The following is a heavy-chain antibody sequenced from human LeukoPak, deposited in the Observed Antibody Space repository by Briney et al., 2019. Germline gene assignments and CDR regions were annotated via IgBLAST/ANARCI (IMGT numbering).Heavy chain of an antibody. V-gene: IGHV3-48*01. Sequence: GGSLRLSCAASGFTFSNYNMNWVRQAPGKGLEWVSYISSSSSIIYYADSVKGRFTISRDNAKNSLYLQMNSLRAEDTAVYFCARDKGGIVPFDYWGQGTLVTVSS. CDR2: ISSSSSII. CDR3: ARDKGGIVPFDY. D-gene: IGHD1-26*01. CDR1: GFTFSNYN. J-gene: IGHJ4*02.